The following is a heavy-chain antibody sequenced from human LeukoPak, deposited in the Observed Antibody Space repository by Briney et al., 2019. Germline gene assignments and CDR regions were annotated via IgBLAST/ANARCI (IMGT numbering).Heavy chain of an antibody. V-gene: IGHV1-2*02. J-gene: IGHJ3*02. CDR2: INPNTGGT. CDR1: GGTFSSYA. D-gene: IGHD3-10*01. CDR3: ARVRHYGSGTFLWAPSFDI. Sequence: ASVKVSCKASGGTFSSYAISWVRQAPGQGLEWMGWINPNTGGTNYAQKFLGRVTMTRDTSISTVYMELSRLRSDDTAVYYCARVRHYGSGTFLWAPSFDIWGQGTTVTVSS.